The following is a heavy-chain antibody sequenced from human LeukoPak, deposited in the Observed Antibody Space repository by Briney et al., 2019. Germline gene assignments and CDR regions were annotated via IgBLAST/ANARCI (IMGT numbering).Heavy chain of an antibody. V-gene: IGHV1-18*01. Sequence: ASVKVSCKASGYTFTSYGISWVRQAPGQGLEWMEWISAYNGNTSYAQKLQGRVTMTTDTSTSTAYMELRSLRSDDRAVYYCARVVRGSCDYWGQGTLVTVSS. CDR2: ISAYNGNT. J-gene: IGHJ4*02. D-gene: IGHD3-10*01. CDR3: ARVVRGSCDY. CDR1: GYTFTSYG.